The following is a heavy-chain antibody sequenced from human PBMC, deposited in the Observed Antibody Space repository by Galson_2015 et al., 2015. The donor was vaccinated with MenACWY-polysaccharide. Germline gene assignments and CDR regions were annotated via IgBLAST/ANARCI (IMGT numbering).Heavy chain of an antibody. CDR2: AYYRSKWYN. Sequence: AISGDSVSSNSAAWNWIRQSPSRGLEWLGRAYYRSKWYNDYAVSVKSRITINPDTSKNQFSLQLNSATPEDTAVYYCARGMIGMNPGIAVAGALFDYWGQGTLVTVSS. D-gene: IGHD6-19*01. V-gene: IGHV6-1*01. CDR1: GDSVSSNSAA. J-gene: IGHJ4*02. CDR3: ARGMIGMNPGIAVAGALFDY.